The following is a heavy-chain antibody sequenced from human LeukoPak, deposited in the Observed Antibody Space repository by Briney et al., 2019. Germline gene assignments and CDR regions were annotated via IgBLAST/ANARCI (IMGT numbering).Heavy chain of an antibody. Sequence: GGSLRLSCAASGFTFSSYGMHWVRQAPGKGLEWVAVISYDGSNKYYADSVKGRFTISRDNSKNTLYLQMYSLRAEDTAVYYCAKDEGYSYGFEFWGQGPLVSVSS. CDR1: GFTFSSYG. D-gene: IGHD5-18*01. CDR2: ISYDGSNK. CDR3: AKDEGYSYGFEF. J-gene: IGHJ4*02. V-gene: IGHV3-30*18.